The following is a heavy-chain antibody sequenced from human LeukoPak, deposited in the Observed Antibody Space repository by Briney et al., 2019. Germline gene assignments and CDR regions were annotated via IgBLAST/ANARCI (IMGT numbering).Heavy chain of an antibody. V-gene: IGHV3-30*02. CDR3: AKDRANAWTSDY. J-gene: IGHJ4*02. D-gene: IGHD3/OR15-3a*01. CDR2: TTFDEGDR. Sequence: PGGSLRLSCAASGFTFKNYAMYWVRQAPGKGLEWVAFTTFDEGDRYYADSVRGRFTISRDNSKNTLYLQMNSLRAEDTAVYYCAKDRANAWTSDYWGQGTLVTVSS. CDR1: GFTFKNYA.